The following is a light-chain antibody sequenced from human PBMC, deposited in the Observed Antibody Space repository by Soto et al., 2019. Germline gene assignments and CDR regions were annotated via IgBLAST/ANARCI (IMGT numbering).Light chain of an antibody. CDR3: QEYIQWPPGM. V-gene: IGKV3-15*01. Sequence: EVELTQSPGTLSLSPGERATLSCRASQSVSSSHLAWYQQKRGQAPRLLIYDTSTRATGISARFSGSGSGTEFTLTISSLQSEDFAVYYCQEYIQWPPGMFGPGTKVDNK. CDR2: DTS. J-gene: IGKJ1*01. CDR1: QSVSSSH.